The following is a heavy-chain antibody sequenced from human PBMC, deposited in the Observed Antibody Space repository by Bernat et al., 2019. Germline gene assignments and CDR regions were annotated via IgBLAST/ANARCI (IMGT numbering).Heavy chain of an antibody. V-gene: IGHV3-66*01. CDR1: GFTVSSNY. D-gene: IGHD3-10*01. Sequence: EVQLVESGGGLVQPGGSLRLSCAASGFTVSSNYMSWVRQAPGKGLEWVSVIYSGGSTDYADSMKGRFAIARDNSKNTLYLQMNGLRAGGAAVYCCASRIWFGGVGFVGYWGRGTLVTVSS. J-gene: IGHJ4*02. CDR2: IYSGGST. CDR3: ASRIWFGGVGFVGY.